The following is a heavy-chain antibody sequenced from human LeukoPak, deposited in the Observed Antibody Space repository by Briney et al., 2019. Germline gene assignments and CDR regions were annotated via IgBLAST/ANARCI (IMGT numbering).Heavy chain of an antibody. D-gene: IGHD6-13*01. J-gene: IGHJ4*02. CDR1: GYTFTGYY. CDR3: ASGPPSGWYPFDY. CDR2: INPNSGGT. Sequence: ASVNVSCKASGYTFTGYYMHWVRQAPGQGLEWMGRINPNSGGTNYAQKFQGRVTMTRDTSISTAHMELSRLRSDDTAVYYCASGPPSGWYPFDYWGQGTLVTVSS. V-gene: IGHV1-2*06.